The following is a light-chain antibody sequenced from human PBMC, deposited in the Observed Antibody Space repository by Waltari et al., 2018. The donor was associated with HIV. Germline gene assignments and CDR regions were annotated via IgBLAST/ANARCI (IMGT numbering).Light chain of an antibody. CDR1: QDISHF. CDR2: PAS. CDR3: QKCNAAPWT. J-gene: IGKJ1*01. V-gene: IGKV1-27*01. Sequence: DIQVPQSPSSLSASEGDRVTITCRTSQDISHFFAWFQQKPGKVPRLLIYPASTLQSGVPSRFSGSGSGTDFTLTISSLQPEDVATYYCQKCNAAPWTFGQGTKVEIK.